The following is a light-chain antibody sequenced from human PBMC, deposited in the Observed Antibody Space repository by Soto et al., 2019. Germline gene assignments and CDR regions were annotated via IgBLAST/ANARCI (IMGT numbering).Light chain of an antibody. CDR3: QQYGHWPRT. CDR1: QSVSRN. CDR2: AAS. Sequence: EVVMTQSPATLSVSPGESATLSCKASQSVSRNVAWYQHKPGEAPRLLIYAASTRATGVPARFSGSGSGTDLTLTITNLQSEDFAVYYCQQYGHWPRTFSQGTKLEVK. J-gene: IGKJ2*02. V-gene: IGKV3-15*01.